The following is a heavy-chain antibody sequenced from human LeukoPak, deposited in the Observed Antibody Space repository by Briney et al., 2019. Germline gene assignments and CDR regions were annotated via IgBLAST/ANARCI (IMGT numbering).Heavy chain of an antibody. CDR2: IIPIFGTA. J-gene: IGHJ5*02. Sequence: SVKVSCKASGGTFSSYAITGVRQAPGQGLEWMGGIIPIFGTANYAEKFQGRVTITTDESTSKAYMELSSLRSEDTAVYYCARDNLIAARGSLGWFDPWGQGTLVTVSS. D-gene: IGHD6-6*01. CDR1: GGTFSSYA. V-gene: IGHV1-69*05. CDR3: ARDNLIAARGSLGWFDP.